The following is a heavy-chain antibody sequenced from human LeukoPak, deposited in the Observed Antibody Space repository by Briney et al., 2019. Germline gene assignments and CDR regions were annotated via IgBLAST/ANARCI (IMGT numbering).Heavy chain of an antibody. CDR2: IIPIFGTA. D-gene: IGHD7-27*01. J-gene: IGHJ2*01. Sequence: GASVKVSCKASGGTLSSYAISRVRQAPGQGLEWMGGIIPIFGTANYAQKFQGRVTITTDESTSTAYMELSSLRSEDTAVYYCARTQTGDANWYFDLWGRGTLVTVSS. V-gene: IGHV1-69*05. CDR1: GGTLSSYA. CDR3: ARTQTGDANWYFDL.